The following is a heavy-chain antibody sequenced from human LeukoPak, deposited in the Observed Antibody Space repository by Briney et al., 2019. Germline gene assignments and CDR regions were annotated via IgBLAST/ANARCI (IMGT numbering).Heavy chain of an antibody. V-gene: IGHV4-39*07. CDR3: ARGGPPGYYYDYYMDV. CDR2: IYYSGST. CDR1: GGSISSTSYY. J-gene: IGHJ6*03. Sequence: SETLSLTCTVSGGSISSTSYYWGWIRQPPGKGLEWIGNIYYSGSTNFNPSLKSRVTISVDTSKNQFSLKMSSVTAADTAVYFCARGGPPGYYYDYYMDVWGKGTTVTISS.